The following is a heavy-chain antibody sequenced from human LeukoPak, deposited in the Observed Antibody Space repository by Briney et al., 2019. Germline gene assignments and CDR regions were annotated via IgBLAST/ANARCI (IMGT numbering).Heavy chain of an antibody. V-gene: IGHV4-31*03. CDR2: IYYSGST. J-gene: IGHJ4*02. CDR1: GGSISSGGYY. D-gene: IGHD2-2*02. CDR3: ARGLGVPAAIAAGAFDY. Sequence: SETLTLTCTVSGGSISSGGYYWSWIRQHPGKGLEWIGYIYYSGSTYYNPSLKSRVTISVDTSKNQFSLKLSSVTAADTAVYYCARGLGVPAAIAAGAFDYWGQGTLVTVSS.